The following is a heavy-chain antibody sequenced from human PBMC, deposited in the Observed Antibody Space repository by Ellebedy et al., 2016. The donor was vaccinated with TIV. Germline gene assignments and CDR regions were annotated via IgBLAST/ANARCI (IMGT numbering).Heavy chain of an antibody. CDR3: ARGRRVVRAAAGMDY. D-gene: IGHD6-13*01. V-gene: IGHV1-18*04. CDR2: ISAYNGNT. Sequence: ASVKVSCXASGYTFTSYGISWVRQAPGQGLEWMGWISAYNGNTNYAQKLQGRVTMTTDTSTSTAYMELRSLRSDDTAVYYCARGRRVVRAAAGMDYWGQGTLVTVSS. CDR1: GYTFTSYG. J-gene: IGHJ4*02.